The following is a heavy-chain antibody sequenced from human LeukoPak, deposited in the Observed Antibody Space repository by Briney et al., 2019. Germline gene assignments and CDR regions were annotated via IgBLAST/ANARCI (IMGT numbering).Heavy chain of an antibody. CDR1: GFTFSSYA. J-gene: IGHJ5*02. D-gene: IGHD2-21*01. CDR2: ISGSGGST. V-gene: IGHV3-23*01. Sequence: GGSLRLSCAASGFTFSSYAMSWVRQAPGKGLEWASGISGSGGSTYYADSVKGRFTISRDNSKNTLYLQMNSLRAEDTAVYYCAKLPRYVFVDCWFDPWGQGTLVSVSS. CDR3: AKLPRYVFVDCWFDP.